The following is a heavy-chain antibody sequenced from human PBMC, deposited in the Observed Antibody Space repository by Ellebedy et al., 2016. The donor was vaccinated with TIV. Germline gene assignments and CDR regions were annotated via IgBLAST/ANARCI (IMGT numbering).Heavy chain of an antibody. D-gene: IGHD1-26*01. V-gene: IGHV3-48*01. CDR2: ISSSSSTI. J-gene: IGHJ6*02. Sequence: GESLKISCAASGFTFSSYNMNWVRQAPGRGLEWVSYISSSSSTIYSADSVKGRFTISRDNAKNSLYLQMNSLRAEDTAVYYCARDFGELPYYYYYGMDVWGQGTTVTVSS. CDR1: GFTFSSYN. CDR3: ARDFGELPYYYYYGMDV.